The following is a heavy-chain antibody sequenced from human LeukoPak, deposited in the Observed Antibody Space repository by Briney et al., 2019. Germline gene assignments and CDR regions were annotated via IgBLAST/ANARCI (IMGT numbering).Heavy chain of an antibody. CDR2: IRSKAYGGTT. J-gene: IGHJ4*01. D-gene: IGHD5-18*01. CDR3: TREGDTAMVRRYFDY. CDR1: GFTFGDYA. Sequence: PGRSLRLSCTASGFTFGDYAMSWVRQAPGKGLEWVGFIRSKAYGGTTEYAASVKGRFTISRDDSKSIAYLQMNSLKTEDTAVYYCTREGDTAMVRRYFDYWGQEPWSPSPQ. V-gene: IGHV3-49*04.